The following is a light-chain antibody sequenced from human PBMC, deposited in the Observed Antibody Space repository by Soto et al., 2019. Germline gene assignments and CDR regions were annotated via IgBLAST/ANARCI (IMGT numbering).Light chain of an antibody. J-gene: IGLJ1*01. CDR1: SSNIGSNT. CDR3: SAWDNSLNGYV. Sequence: QSVLTQPLSASASPGQRVTISCSGGSSNIGSNTVAWYQHLPGTAPPRLIFTAGQRPSGVPGRFSDSKSGTSASLAISELQSEDAGDYYCSAWDNSLNGYVFGPGIKLTVL. V-gene: IGLV1-44*01. CDR2: TAG.